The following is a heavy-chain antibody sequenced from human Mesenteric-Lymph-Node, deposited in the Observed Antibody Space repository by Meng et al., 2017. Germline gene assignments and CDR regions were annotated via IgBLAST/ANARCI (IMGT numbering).Heavy chain of an antibody. CDR2: INSDGTTT. J-gene: IGHJ4*02. D-gene: IGHD3-10*01. Sequence: GESLKISCAASGFTLSSNWMHWVRQAPGKGLVWVSRINSDGTTTHSADSVRGRFTVSRDNSKDTLFLQMIGLTTEDMAVYYCARPRGPGKGGVRYFDYWGQGTLVTVSS. V-gene: IGHV3-74*01. CDR1: GFTLSSNW. CDR3: ARPRGPGKGGVRYFDY.